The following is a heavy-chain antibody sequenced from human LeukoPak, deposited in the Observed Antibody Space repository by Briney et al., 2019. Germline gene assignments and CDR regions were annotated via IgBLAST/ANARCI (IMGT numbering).Heavy chain of an antibody. D-gene: IGHD2-2*01. Sequence: PGGSLRLSCAASGFTFSSYALSWVRQAPGKGLEWVSSIIASGGSTFYADSVKGRFATSRDNSKSTLYLHMNSLRAEDTAVYYCAKGGSASSYYYMDVWGKGTTVTASS. V-gene: IGHV3-23*01. CDR2: IIASGGST. CDR3: AKGGSASSYYYMDV. J-gene: IGHJ6*03. CDR1: GFTFSSYA.